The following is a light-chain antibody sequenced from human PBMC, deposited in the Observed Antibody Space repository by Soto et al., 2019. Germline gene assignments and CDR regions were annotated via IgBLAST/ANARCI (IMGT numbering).Light chain of an antibody. CDR2: EAS. CDR3: CSTAGGSTYV. J-gene: IGLJ1*01. V-gene: IGLV2-23*01. CDR1: SSDVGSHKL. Sequence: QSVLTQPAYVSGSAGQSITISCTGTSSDVGSHKLVSWYQQYPRKAPKLIIFEASKRPSGVSNRFSGSKPASTASLSISGLQSEDEADYYCCSTAGGSTYVFGTGTKCTVL.